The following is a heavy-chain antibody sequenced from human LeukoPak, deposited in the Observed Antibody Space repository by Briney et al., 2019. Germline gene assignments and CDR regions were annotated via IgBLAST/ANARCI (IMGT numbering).Heavy chain of an antibody. CDR2: IIPIFGTA. V-gene: IGHV1-69*05. CDR3: ARSRSGGYYPDY. J-gene: IGHJ4*02. D-gene: IGHD3-22*01. Sequence: SVKVSCKASGGTFSSYAISWVRQAPGQGLEWMGGIIPIFGTANYAQKFQGRVTITTDESTSTAYMELSSLRSEDTAVYYCARSRSGGYYPDYWGQGTLVTVSS. CDR1: GGTFSSYA.